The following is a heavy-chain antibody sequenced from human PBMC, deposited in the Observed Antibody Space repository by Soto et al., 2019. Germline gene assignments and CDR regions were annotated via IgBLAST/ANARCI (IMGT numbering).Heavy chain of an antibody. CDR3: ARDRIQRTAPKD. D-gene: IGHD2-21*01. Sequence: SETLSLTCAVSGGSITSTNWWSWVRQPPGGGLEWIGEIYHSGSTNYNPSLKSRVTMSVDKSKNQFSLKLTSVTAADTAVYYCARDRIQRTAPKDWGQGTLVTVS. CDR2: IYHSGST. V-gene: IGHV4-4*02. J-gene: IGHJ4*02. CDR1: GGSITSTNW.